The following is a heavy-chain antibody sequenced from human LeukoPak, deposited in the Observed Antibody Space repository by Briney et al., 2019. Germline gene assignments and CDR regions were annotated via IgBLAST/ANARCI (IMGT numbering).Heavy chain of an antibody. V-gene: IGHV4-34*01. CDR2: INHSGST. J-gene: IGHJ4*02. CDR1: GGSFSGYY. CDR3: ARASYGDYSLCY. Sequence: PSETLSLTCAVYGGSFSGYYWSWIRQPPGKGLEWIGEINHSGSTNNNPSLKSRVTISVDTSKNQFSLKLSSVTAADTAVYYCARASYGDYSLCYWGQGTLVTVSS. D-gene: IGHD4-17*01.